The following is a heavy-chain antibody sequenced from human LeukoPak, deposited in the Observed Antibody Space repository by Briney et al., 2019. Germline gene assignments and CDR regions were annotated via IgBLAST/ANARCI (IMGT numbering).Heavy chain of an antibody. CDR3: ANLLWFGELFVFDY. Sequence: GGSLRLSCAASGFTFSDYAMSWVRQAPGKGLEWVSAISGSGGSTYYADSVKGRFTISRDNSKNTLYLQMNSLRAEDTAVYYCANLLWFGELFVFDYWGQGTLVTVSS. CDR1: GFTFSDYA. V-gene: IGHV3-23*01. CDR2: ISGSGGST. D-gene: IGHD3-10*01. J-gene: IGHJ4*02.